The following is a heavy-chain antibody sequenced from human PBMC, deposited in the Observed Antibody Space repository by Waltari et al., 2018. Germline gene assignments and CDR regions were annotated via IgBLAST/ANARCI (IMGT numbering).Heavy chain of an antibody. CDR3: ARIIYDSSGYGYYFDY. J-gene: IGHJ4*02. CDR1: GFSLRTSGMF. V-gene: IGHV2-70*15. Sequence: QVTLRESGPALVTPTQTLTLTCTFSGFSLRTSGMFVSWIRQPPGKALEWLARIDWDDDKYYSTSLKTRLTISKDTSKNQVVLTMTNMDPVDTATYYCARIIYDSSGYGYYFDYWGQGTLVTVSS. D-gene: IGHD3-22*01. CDR2: IDWDDDK.